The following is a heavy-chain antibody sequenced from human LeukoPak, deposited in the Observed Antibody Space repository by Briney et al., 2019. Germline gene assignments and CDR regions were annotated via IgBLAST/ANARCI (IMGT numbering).Heavy chain of an antibody. CDR1: GGSISTYS. CDR3: ARDDFEYSVHYGMDV. Sequence: SETLSLTRSVSGGSISTYSRSWIRQPARKRPHRIGRVYRSGNTNYNPTPQSRVTMSVDTAKNQISLWLRSVTAADTAVYYCARDDFEYSVHYGMDVWGQGTAVTVSS. D-gene: IGHD3-9*01. CDR2: VYRSGNT. V-gene: IGHV4-4*07. J-gene: IGHJ6*02.